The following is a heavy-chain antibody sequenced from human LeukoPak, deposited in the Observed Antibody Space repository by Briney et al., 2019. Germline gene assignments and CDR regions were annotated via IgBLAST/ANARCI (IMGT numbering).Heavy chain of an antibody. CDR3: ARDKALWALEVFAYGMDV. CDR2: LSGNNVDT. CDR1: GFTFRNYA. Sequence: GGSLRLSCAASGFTFRNYAMSWVRQAPGKGLEWVSTLSGNNVDTYNADSVKGRFSISRGNSKEILFLHLNSLRAEDTAVYYCARDKALWALEVFAYGMDVWGQGTTVTVSS. D-gene: IGHD3-10*01. V-gene: IGHV3-23*01. J-gene: IGHJ6*02.